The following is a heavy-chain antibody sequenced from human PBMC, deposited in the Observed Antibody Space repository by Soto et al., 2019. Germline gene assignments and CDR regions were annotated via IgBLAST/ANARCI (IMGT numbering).Heavy chain of an antibody. V-gene: IGHV2-5*02. CDR1: GFSLSPVGVG. J-gene: IGHJ3*02. CDR2: IYWDNDK. D-gene: IGHD3-16*02. CDR3: AHLTITYGGVIGLDAFDI. Sequence: QITLKESAPTLVQPTQTLTLRCTFSGFSLSPVGVGVGWIRQPPGKALEWIAVIYWDNDKRYNPSLSNRLSISRDLSRNQVVDTLINMEPVDTGTYYRAHLTITYGGVIGLDAFDIWGQGTLVIVSS.